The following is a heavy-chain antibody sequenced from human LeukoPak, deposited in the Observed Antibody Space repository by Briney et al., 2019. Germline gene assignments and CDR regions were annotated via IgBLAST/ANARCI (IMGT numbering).Heavy chain of an antibody. J-gene: IGHJ6*03. CDR3: SKAGGAGSRFPPAYYMDV. D-gene: IGHD3-10*01. Sequence: TGGSLRLSCTASGFNFGDYAMHWVRQAPGKGLEWVGGSSWNSGTIAYGDSVRGRFTVSRDNAGNSLYLQMNSLRPEDTALYYCSKAGGAGSRFPPAYYMDVWGKGTPVTVSS. CDR2: SSWNSGTI. CDR1: GFNFGDYA. V-gene: IGHV3-9*01.